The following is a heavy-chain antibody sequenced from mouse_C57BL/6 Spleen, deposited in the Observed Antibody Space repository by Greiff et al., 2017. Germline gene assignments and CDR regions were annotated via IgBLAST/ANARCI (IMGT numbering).Heavy chain of an antibody. CDR3: ARSGVLEAWFAD. D-gene: IGHD2-14*01. CDR2: INPGSGNT. CDR1: GSTFTDYS. V-gene: IGHV1-76*01. J-gene: IGHJ3*01. Sequence: VQLQQSGAELVRPGASVKLSCKASGSTFTDYSINWVKQRPGQGLEWIARINPGSGNTYYNEKFKGKATLTAEKSSSTAYMQLSSLTSEDSAVYYCARSGVLEAWFADWGQGTLVTVSA.